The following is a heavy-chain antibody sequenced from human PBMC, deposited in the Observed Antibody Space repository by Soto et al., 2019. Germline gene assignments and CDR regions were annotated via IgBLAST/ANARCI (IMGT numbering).Heavy chain of an antibody. Sequence: SETLSLTCTVSGGSISGYYWSWIRQPPGKRLEWIGYIYYTGSTNYNPSLRSRVTISIDTSKNQFSLQLRSVTAADTAVYLCAKSPGFGCGGRGPLVTVPS. CDR2: IYYTGST. CDR1: GGSISGYY. V-gene: IGHV4-59*08. CDR3: AKSPGFGC. J-gene: IGHJ4*02.